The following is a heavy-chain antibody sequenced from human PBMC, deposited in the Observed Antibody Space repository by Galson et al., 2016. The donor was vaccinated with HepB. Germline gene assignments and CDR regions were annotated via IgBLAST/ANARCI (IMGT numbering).Heavy chain of an antibody. CDR2: ISSDGTKE. CDR3: AEDLRVLSGFYEYYFDS. D-gene: IGHD3-3*01. Sequence: SLRLSCAASGFTLTDYGMHWVRQAPGKGLEWVAVISSDGTKEYYAASVRGRFIISRDTSKNTRHLQMNSLRAEDTAVYFCAEDLRVLSGFYEYYFDSWGQGTLVAVSS. CDR1: GFTLTDYG. V-gene: IGHV3-30*18. J-gene: IGHJ4*02.